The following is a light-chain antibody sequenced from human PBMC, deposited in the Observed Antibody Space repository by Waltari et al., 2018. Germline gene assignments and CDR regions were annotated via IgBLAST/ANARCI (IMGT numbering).Light chain of an antibody. CDR1: QSIGSN. J-gene: IGKJ2*01. CDR3: QQADSYPYT. V-gene: IGKV3-15*01. CDR2: GAS. Sequence: DIVMTQSPATLSVSPGERATLSCRASQSIGSNLAGYQHKPGQAPRFLIYGASTRATGIPARFSGSGSGTEFTLTISSLQSADFVTYYCQQADSYPYTFGQGTKLEIK.